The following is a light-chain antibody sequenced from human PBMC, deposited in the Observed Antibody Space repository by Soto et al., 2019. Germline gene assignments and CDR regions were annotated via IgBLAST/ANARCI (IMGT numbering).Light chain of an antibody. Sequence: DIQMTQSPLSLSAFVGDRVTITCRASQKISNYLNWYQQKPGKAPKVLVFAASRLQTGVPSRFTGSGSGTDFTLTISSLQPEDSATYFCQQSYSSPYTFGPGTSLEIK. CDR3: QQSYSSPYT. CDR2: AAS. CDR1: QKISNY. V-gene: IGKV1-39*01. J-gene: IGKJ2*01.